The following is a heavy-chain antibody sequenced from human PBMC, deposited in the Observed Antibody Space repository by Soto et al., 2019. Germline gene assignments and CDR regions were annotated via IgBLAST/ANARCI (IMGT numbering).Heavy chain of an antibody. Sequence: QVQLQQWGAGLLKPSETLSLTCAVYGGSFSGYYWSLIRQPPGKGLEWIGEINHSGSTNYNPALKSRVTISVDTSKNQFSLKLSSVTAADTAVYYCARVGKRIRCCDVWGQGTTVTGSS. CDR3: ARVGKRIRCCDV. D-gene: IGHD3-3*02. V-gene: IGHV4-34*01. CDR1: GGSFSGYY. CDR2: INHSGST. J-gene: IGHJ6*02.